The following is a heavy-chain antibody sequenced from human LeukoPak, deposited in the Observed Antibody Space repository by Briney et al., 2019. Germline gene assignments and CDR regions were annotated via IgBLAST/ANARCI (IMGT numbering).Heavy chain of an antibody. CDR3: ARVSCSGGSCLDY. CDR2: ITSSNYI. D-gene: IGHD2-15*01. CDR1: GFTFSRYS. J-gene: IGHJ4*02. V-gene: IGHV3-21*01. Sequence: KPGGSLRLSCTASGFTFSRYSLNWVRQAPGKGLEWVSSITSSNYIYYADSVKGRFTISRDNAKNSLYLQMNSLRAEDTAVYYCARVSCSGGSCLDYWGQGTLVTVSS.